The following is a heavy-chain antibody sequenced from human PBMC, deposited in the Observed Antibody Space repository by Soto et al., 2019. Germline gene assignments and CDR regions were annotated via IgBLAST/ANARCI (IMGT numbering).Heavy chain of an antibody. CDR3: ARDSNIITMVRGVIITYLPIDY. J-gene: IGHJ4*02. Sequence: PGGSLRLSCAASGFTFSTYWMSWVRQAPGKGLEWVANIKQDGSEKYYVDSVKGRFTISRDNAKNSLYLQMNSLRAEDTAVYYCARDSNIITMVRGVIITYLPIDYWGQGTLVTVSS. D-gene: IGHD3-10*01. CDR2: IKQDGSEK. V-gene: IGHV3-7*01. CDR1: GFTFSTYW.